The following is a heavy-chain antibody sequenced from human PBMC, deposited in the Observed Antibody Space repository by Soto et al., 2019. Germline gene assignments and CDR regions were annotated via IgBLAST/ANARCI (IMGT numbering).Heavy chain of an antibody. CDR3: ARGGVTMGRGVTHYYYGMDV. Sequence: QVQLVQSGAEVKKPGSSVKVSCKASGGTFSSYAISWVRQAPGQGLEWMGGIIPIFGTANYAQKFQGRVTITADESTSTAYMELSSLRSEDTAVYYCARGGVTMGRGVTHYYYGMDVWGQGTTVTVSS. CDR1: GGTFSSYA. CDR2: IIPIFGTA. D-gene: IGHD3-10*01. V-gene: IGHV1-69*01. J-gene: IGHJ6*02.